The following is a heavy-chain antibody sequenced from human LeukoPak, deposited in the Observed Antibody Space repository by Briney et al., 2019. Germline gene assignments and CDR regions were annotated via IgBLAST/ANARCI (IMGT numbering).Heavy chain of an antibody. CDR3: AREGLRNVHNPLGY. D-gene: IGHD5-24*01. J-gene: IGHJ4*02. CDR2: IKESEKT. V-gene: IGHV4-34*01. CDR1: GGTLSGYY. Sequence: SETLSLTCAVYGGTLSGYYWSWIRQPPGKGLEWIGEIKESEKTNYNPSLKSRVTISIDTSKNQFSLKLSSVTAADTAVYYCAREGLRNVHNPLGYWGQGTLVAVSS.